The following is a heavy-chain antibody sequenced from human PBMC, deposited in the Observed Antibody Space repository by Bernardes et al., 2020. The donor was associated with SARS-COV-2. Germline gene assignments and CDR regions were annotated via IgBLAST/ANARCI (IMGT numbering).Heavy chain of an antibody. CDR1: GYTFTSYY. Sequence: ASVKVSCKASGYTFTSYYMHWVRQAPGQGLEWMGIITYSGDSTIYAQKFQGRVTMTRDTSTSTAYMELSNLESEDTAVYYCARDPRGYRLLWFDFWGQGTLVTVYS. CDR3: ARDPRGYRLLWFDF. D-gene: IGHD2-2*01. J-gene: IGHJ4*02. V-gene: IGHV1-46*01. CDR2: ITYSGDST.